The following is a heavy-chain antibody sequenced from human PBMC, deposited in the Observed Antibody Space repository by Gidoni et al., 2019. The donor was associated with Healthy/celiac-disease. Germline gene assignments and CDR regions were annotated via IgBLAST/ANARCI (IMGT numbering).Heavy chain of an antibody. CDR1: GFPVSSYA. CDR2: ISSNGGST. CDR3: VKDYCSSTSCYNWFDP. Sequence: EVQLVESGGGFVQPGGSLGLSCSAAGFPVSSYAMHWVRQVPGKGLEYVSAISSNGGSTYYADSVKGRFTISRDNSKNTLYLQMSSLRAEDTAVYYCVKDYCSSTSCYNWFDPWGQGTLVTVSS. J-gene: IGHJ5*02. D-gene: IGHD2-2*01. V-gene: IGHV3-64D*06.